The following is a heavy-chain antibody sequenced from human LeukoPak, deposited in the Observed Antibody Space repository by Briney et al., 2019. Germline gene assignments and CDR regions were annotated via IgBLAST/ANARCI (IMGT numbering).Heavy chain of an antibody. CDR2: MNPNSGNT. CDR1: GYTFTSYD. CDR3: ARTYYYGSGSYRLDYYGMDV. D-gene: IGHD3-10*01. V-gene: IGHV1-8*01. Sequence: ASVKVSCQASGYTFTSYDINWVRQATGQGLEWMGWMNPNSGNTGYAQKFLGRVTMTRNTSISTAYMGLSRLRSEDTAVYYCARTYYYGSGSYRLDYYGMDVWGQGTTVTVSS. J-gene: IGHJ6*02.